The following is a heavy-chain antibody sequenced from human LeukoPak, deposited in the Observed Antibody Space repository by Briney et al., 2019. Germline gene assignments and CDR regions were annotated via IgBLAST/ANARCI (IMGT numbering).Heavy chain of an antibody. Sequence: PLGSLRLSPAASRVTPDDYGMRTVCQTPRKGVEWGSGINWNVGSTGYADSVKGRFTISRDNAKNSMYLKMSSLRAEDTALYYCAREGYYDSSGYYYPRYFDYWGQGTLVTVSS. CDR3: AREGYYDSSGYYYPRYFDY. CDR2: INWNVGST. V-gene: IGHV3-20*03. J-gene: IGHJ4*02. CDR1: RVTPDDYG. D-gene: IGHD3-22*01.